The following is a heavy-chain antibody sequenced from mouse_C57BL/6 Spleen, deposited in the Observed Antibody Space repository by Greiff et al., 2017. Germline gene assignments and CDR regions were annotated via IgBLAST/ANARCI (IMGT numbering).Heavy chain of an antibody. Sequence: VQLQQSGAELVKPGASVKLSCKASGYTFTEYTIHWVKQRSGQGLEWIGWFYPGSGSIKYNEKFKDKATLTADKSSSPVYMERSRLTSEDSAVYVCARHEEDGPHYYGSSVVDYWGQGTTLTVSS. CDR1: GYTFTEYT. CDR2: FYPGSGSI. CDR3: ARHEEDGPHYYGSSVVDY. J-gene: IGHJ2*01. V-gene: IGHV1-62-2*01. D-gene: IGHD1-1*01.